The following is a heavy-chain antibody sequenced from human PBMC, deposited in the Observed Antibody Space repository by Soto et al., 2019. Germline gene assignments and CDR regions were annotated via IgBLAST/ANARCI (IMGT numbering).Heavy chain of an antibody. CDR1: GFTFSSYA. D-gene: IGHD2-2*01. CDR3: VRDSARIVVVPRVDGDNWLDP. CDR2: ISYDGSNK. V-gene: IGHV3-30-3*01. Sequence: GGSLRLSCAASGFTFSSYAMHWVRQAPGKGLEWVAVISYDGSNKYYADSVKGRFTISRDNSKNTLYLQMNSLRAEDTAVYYCVRDSARIVVVPRVDGDNWLDPWGQGTLVTVSS. J-gene: IGHJ5*02.